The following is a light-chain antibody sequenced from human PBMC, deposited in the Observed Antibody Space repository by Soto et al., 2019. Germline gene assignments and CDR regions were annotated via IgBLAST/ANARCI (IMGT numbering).Light chain of an antibody. CDR2: AAS. CDR3: QQSYRTLT. V-gene: IGKV1-39*01. CDR1: QSISNY. Sequence: DIQMTQSPSSLSASVGDRVTITCRASQSISNYLNWYQQKPGKAPKLLIYAASSLQSGVPSRFSGRGSGTDFTLTISSLQPEDFATYYCQQSYRTLTFGGGTKVEIK. J-gene: IGKJ4*01.